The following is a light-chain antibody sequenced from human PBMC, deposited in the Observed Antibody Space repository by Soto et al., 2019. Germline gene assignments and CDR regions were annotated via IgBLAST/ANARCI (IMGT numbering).Light chain of an antibody. CDR3: QTWGTGILVV. V-gene: IGLV4-69*01. CDR2: VNSDGSY. Sequence: QLVLTQSPSASASLGASVKLTCTLSSGHSSYAIAWHQQQPEKGPRYLMKVNSDGSYSKGDGIPDRFSGSSSGAERYLTISGLQSEDEADYYCQTWGTGILVVFGGGTKLTVL. J-gene: IGLJ2*01. CDR1: SGHSSYA.